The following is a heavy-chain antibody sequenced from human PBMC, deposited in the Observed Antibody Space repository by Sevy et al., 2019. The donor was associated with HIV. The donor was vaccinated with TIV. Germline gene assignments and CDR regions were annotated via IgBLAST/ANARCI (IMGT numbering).Heavy chain of an antibody. CDR1: GFTFSSFA. CDR2: ISYDGSSK. Sequence: ALRLSCAASGFTFSSFAMHWVRQAPGKGLEWVAVISYDGSSKYYPDSVKGRFTISRDNAKNTLYLQMNRLRPEDTAVYFCAILGVDCVSTNCYGMRSLSFDFWGHGTLVTVSS. D-gene: IGHD2-2*01. V-gene: IGHV3-30-3*01. CDR3: AILGVDCVSTNCYGMRSLSFDF. J-gene: IGHJ4*01.